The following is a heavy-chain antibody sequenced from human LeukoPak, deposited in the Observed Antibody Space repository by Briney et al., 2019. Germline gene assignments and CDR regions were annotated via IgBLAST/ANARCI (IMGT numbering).Heavy chain of an antibody. J-gene: IGHJ4*02. CDR3: AKDGLWFGESGLDF. D-gene: IGHD3-10*01. CDR2: ISGSGGSGSGDNT. Sequence: GGSLRLSCAASGFTFSSYAMSWVRQAPGKGLEWVSGISGSGGSGSGDNTYYADSVKGRFTISRDNSKNTLYLQMSSLRAEDTALYYCAKDGLWFGESGLDFWGQGTLVTVSS. CDR1: GFTFSSYA. V-gene: IGHV3-23*01.